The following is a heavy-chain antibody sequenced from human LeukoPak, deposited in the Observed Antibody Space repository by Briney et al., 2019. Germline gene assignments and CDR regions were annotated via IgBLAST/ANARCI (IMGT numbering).Heavy chain of an antibody. CDR1: GFTFSSYW. J-gene: IGHJ3*02. CDR2: IKQDGSEK. D-gene: IGHD3-22*01. Sequence: GGSLRLSCAASGFTFSSYWMSWVRQAPGKGVEWVANIKQDGSEKYYVDSVKGRFTISRDNAKNSLYLQMNSLRAEDTAVYYCARVTMIVVVDAFDIWGQGTMVTVSS. CDR3: ARVTMIVVVDAFDI. V-gene: IGHV3-7*01.